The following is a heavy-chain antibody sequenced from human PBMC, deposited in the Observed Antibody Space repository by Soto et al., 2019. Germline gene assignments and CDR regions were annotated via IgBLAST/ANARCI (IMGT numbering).Heavy chain of an antibody. CDR3: ARDISPDYSTLGWFDP. V-gene: IGHV4-59*01. J-gene: IGHJ5*02. Sequence: PSETLSLTCTVSGGSISSYYWSWIRQPPGKGLEWIGYIYYSGSTNYNPSLKSRVTISVDTSKNQFSLKLSSVTAADTAVYYCARDISPDYSTLGWFDPWGQGTLVTVSS. CDR1: GGSISSYY. CDR2: IYYSGST. D-gene: IGHD4-4*01.